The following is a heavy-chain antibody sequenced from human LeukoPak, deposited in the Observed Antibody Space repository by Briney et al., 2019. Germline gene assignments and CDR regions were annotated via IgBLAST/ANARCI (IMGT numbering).Heavy chain of an antibody. J-gene: IGHJ3*02. D-gene: IGHD4-23*01. V-gene: IGHV5-10-1*01. Sequence: GESLKISCKGSGYSFTNYWISWLRQMPGKGLEWMGRIDPSDSSTNYSPSFQGHVTISADKSISTAYLQWRSLKASDTAMYYCARGDDYGGAFDIWGQGTMVTVSS. CDR2: IDPSDSST. CDR3: ARGDDYGGAFDI. CDR1: GYSFTNYW.